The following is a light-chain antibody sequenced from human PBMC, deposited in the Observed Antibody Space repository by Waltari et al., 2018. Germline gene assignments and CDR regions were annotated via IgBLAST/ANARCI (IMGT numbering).Light chain of an antibody. J-gene: IGLJ2*01. CDR3: QAWDSSSTVV. CDR2: QDN. V-gene: IGLV3-1*01. Sequence: SYELTQPPSVSVSPGQTASITCSGANLGNRYVSWYKQAPGQSPILVISQDNKRPSGIPERFSGSNSGNTATLTISVTQAVDEADYSCQAWDSSSTVVFGGGTKLTVL. CDR1: NLGNRY.